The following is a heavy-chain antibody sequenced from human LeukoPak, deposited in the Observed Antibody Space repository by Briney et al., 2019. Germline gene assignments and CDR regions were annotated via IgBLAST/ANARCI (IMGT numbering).Heavy chain of an antibody. Sequence: GASVKVSCKASGYTFTGYYMHWVRQAPGQGLEWMGWINPNSGGTNYAQKFQGRVTVTRDTSISTAYMELSRLRSDDTAVYYCARAQCLGYSYGFCAFDIWGQGTMVTVSS. J-gene: IGHJ3*02. CDR2: INPNSGGT. CDR1: GYTFTGYY. D-gene: IGHD5-18*01. V-gene: IGHV1-2*02. CDR3: ARAQCLGYSYGFCAFDI.